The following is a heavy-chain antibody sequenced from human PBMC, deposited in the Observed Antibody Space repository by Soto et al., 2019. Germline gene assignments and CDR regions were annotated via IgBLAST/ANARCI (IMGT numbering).Heavy chain of an antibody. CDR3: AKDREAHNAVWDPFDI. D-gene: IGHD1-20*01. V-gene: IGHV3-23*01. J-gene: IGHJ3*02. CDR1: GFTFNIYA. Sequence: GGSLRLSCAASGFTFNIYAMSRVRQAPGEGLEWVSGIGSAGVDTYYADSVKGRFTISRDNSKNTLFLQVTSLRVEDTAIYYCAKDREAHNAVWDPFDIWGQGTLVTVSS. CDR2: IGSAGVDT.